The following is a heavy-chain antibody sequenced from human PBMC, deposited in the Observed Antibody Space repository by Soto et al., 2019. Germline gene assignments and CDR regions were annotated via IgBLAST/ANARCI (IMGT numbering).Heavy chain of an antibody. CDR2: IYYSGST. V-gene: IGHV4-31*03. CDR1: GGSISTDGYY. CDR3: ARVIAASGTSYYFDY. Sequence: PSETLSLTYTVSGGSISTDGYYWSWIRQHPGKGLEWIGYIYYSGSTYYNPSLKSRVTISVDTSKNQFSLKLSSVTAADTAVYYCARVIAASGTSYYFDYWGQGTVVTVSS. J-gene: IGHJ4*02. D-gene: IGHD6-25*01.